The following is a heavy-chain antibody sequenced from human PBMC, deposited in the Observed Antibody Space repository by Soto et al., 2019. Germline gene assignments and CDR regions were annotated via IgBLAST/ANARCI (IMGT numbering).Heavy chain of an antibody. CDR2: IIPIFGTA. Sequence: QVQLVQSGAEVKKPGSSVKVPCKASGGTFSSYAISWVRQAPGQGLEWMGGIIPIFGTANYAQKFQGRVTITADESTSTAYMELSSLRSEDTAVYYCAHCISTSCYTPPDYYYGMDVWGQGTTVTVSS. CDR1: GGTFSSYA. D-gene: IGHD2-2*02. J-gene: IGHJ6*02. V-gene: IGHV1-69*12. CDR3: AHCISTSCYTPPDYYYGMDV.